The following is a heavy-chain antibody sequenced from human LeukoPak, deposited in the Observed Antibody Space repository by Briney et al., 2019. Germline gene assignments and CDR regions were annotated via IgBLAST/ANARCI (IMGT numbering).Heavy chain of an antibody. Sequence: PGASLRLSCAASGFTFSSYAMSWVRQAPGKGLEWVSAISGSGGSTYYADSVKGRFPISRDNSKNTLYLQMNSLRAEDTAVYYCAKDDHSYGLPGTLGGMDVWGQGTTVTVSS. CDR1: GFTFSSYA. J-gene: IGHJ6*02. D-gene: IGHD5-18*01. CDR2: ISGSGGST. V-gene: IGHV3-23*01. CDR3: AKDDHSYGLPGTLGGMDV.